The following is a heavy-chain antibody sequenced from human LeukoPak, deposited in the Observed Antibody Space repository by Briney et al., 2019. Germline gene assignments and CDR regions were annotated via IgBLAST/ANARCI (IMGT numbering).Heavy chain of an antibody. J-gene: IGHJ4*02. CDR1: GFTFSSYA. V-gene: IGHV3-23*01. CDR3: AKATSRFVVYYFDY. CDR2: ISGSGGST. D-gene: IGHD5-12*01. Sequence: GGSLRLSCAASGFTFSSYAMSWVRQAPGKGLEWVSAISGSGGSTYYAGSVKGRFTISRDNSKSTLYLQMNSLRVEDTAVYYCAKATSRFVVYYFDYWGQGTLVTVSS.